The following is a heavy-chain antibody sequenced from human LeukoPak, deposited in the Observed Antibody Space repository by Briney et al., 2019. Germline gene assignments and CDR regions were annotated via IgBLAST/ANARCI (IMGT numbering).Heavy chain of an antibody. Sequence: ASVKVSCKASGYTFTGYYMHWVRQAPGQGLEWMGWINPDSGGTNYAQKFQGRVTMTRDTSISTAYMELTSLKSDDTAAYYCAIETTIAASRGLDVWGQGTTVTVSS. J-gene: IGHJ6*02. CDR1: GYTFTGYY. CDR2: INPDSGGT. V-gene: IGHV1-2*02. D-gene: IGHD2-15*01. CDR3: AIETTIAASRGLDV.